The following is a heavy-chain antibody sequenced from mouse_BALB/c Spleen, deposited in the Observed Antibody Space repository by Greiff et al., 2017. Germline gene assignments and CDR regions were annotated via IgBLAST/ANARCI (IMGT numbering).Heavy chain of an antibody. CDR2: ISSGSSTI. CDR3: ARRNRYGDFDY. Sequence: DVMLVESGGGLVQPGGSRKLSCAASGFTFSSFGMHWVRQAPEKGLEWVAYISSGSSTIYYADTVKGRFTISRDNPKNTLFLQMTSLRSEDTAMYYCARRNRYGDFDYWGQGTTLTVSS. D-gene: IGHD2-14*01. CDR1: GFTFSSFG. J-gene: IGHJ2*01. V-gene: IGHV5-17*02.